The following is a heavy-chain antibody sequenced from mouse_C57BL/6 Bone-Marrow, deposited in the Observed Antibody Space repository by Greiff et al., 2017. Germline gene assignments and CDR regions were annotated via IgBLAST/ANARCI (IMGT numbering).Heavy chain of an antibody. D-gene: IGHD1-1*01. CDR3: KRDNHDGRPFDY. V-gene: IGHV5-9-1*02. J-gene: IGHJ2*01. CDR2: ISSGGDYI. Sequence: DVMLVESGEGLVKPGGSLKLSCAASGFTFSSYAMSWVRQTPEKRLEWVAYISSGGDYIYYADTVKGRFTISRDNARNTLYLQMSSLKSEDTAMYYCKRDNHDGRPFDYWGQGTTLTVSA. CDR1: GFTFSSYA.